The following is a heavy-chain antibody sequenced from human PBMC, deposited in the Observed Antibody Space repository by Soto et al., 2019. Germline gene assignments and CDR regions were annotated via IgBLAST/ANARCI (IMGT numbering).Heavy chain of an antibody. CDR3: AREGIYIRFFGKGAYYYGLDV. J-gene: IGHJ6*02. D-gene: IGHD3-3*01. CDR2: INPNSGGT. CDR1: GYTFTGYY. V-gene: IGHV1-2*04. Sequence: ASVKVSCKASGYTFTGYYMHWVRQAPGQGLEWMGWINPNSGGTNYAQKFQGWVTMTRDTSISTAYMELSRLRSDDTAVYYCAREGIYIRFFGKGAYYYGLDVWGQGTTVTVSS.